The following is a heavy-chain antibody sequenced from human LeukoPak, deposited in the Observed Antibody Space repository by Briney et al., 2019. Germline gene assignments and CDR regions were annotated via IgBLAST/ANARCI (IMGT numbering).Heavy chain of an antibody. CDR2: INQDGTEK. J-gene: IGHJ4*02. V-gene: IGHV3-7*01. CDR3: AKVAKYYYGPETYYFFEQ. D-gene: IGHD3-10*01. CDR1: GFTFSSYW. Sequence: GGSLRLSCAASGFTFSSYWMSWVRQAPGKGLEWVANINQDGTEKYHVDSVKGRFTISRDYAKKSLFLQMNSLRVEDTAVYYCAKVAKYYYGPETYYFFEQWGQGTPVTAAS.